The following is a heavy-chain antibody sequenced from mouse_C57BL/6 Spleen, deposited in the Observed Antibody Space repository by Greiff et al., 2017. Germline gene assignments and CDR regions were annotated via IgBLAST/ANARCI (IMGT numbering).Heavy chain of an antibody. D-gene: IGHD3-2*02. Sequence: QVQLQQPGAELVRPGSSVKLSCKASGYTFTSYWMHWVKQRPIQGLEWIGNIDPSDSETHYNQKFKDKATLTVDKSSSTAYMQRSSLTSEDSAVYYCARTRGQRRLRDAMDYWGQGTSVTVSS. V-gene: IGHV1-52*01. J-gene: IGHJ4*01. CDR2: IDPSDSET. CDR3: ARTRGQRRLRDAMDY. CDR1: GYTFTSYW.